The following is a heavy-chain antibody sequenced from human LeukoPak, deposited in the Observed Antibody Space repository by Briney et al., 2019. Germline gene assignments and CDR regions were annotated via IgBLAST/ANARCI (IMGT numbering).Heavy chain of an antibody. Sequence: GGSLRLSCAASGFTVSSSFMSWVRQAPGKGMKWVSVIYNGGDTYYADSVKGRFTISRDNSKNTLYLQMNSLRAEDTAVYYCARVWKGAFDIWGQGTMVTVSS. V-gene: IGHV3-53*01. J-gene: IGHJ3*02. D-gene: IGHD3-3*01. CDR1: GFTVSSSF. CDR2: IYNGGDT. CDR3: ARVWKGAFDI.